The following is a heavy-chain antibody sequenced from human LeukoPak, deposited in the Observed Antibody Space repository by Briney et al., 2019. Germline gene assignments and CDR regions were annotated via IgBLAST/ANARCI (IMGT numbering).Heavy chain of an antibody. CDR1: GYTFSAYH. D-gene: IGHD3-10*01. V-gene: IGHV1-2*02. Sequence: ASVKVSCEASGYTFSAYHIHWVRLAPGQGPEWMGWVNPNSGDTNYAQRFRGRVTMTRDTSINTAYMELSSLRSDDTAVYYCARSNYYGSQSEYWGQGTLVAVSS. CDR2: VNPNSGDT. J-gene: IGHJ4*02. CDR3: ARSNYYGSQSEY.